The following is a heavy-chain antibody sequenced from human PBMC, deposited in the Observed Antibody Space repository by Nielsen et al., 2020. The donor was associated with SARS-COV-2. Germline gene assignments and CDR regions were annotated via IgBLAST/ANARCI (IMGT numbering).Heavy chain of an antibody. CDR2: IYYSGST. V-gene: IGHV4-31*02. J-gene: IGHJ5*02. CDR3: ARDRDIGATNGGRWFDP. D-gene: IGHD5-12*01. Sequence: WIRQPPGKGLEWIGYIYYSGSTFYNPSLKSRVTRSVDTSKNQFSLKLSSFTSADTAVYYSARDRDIGATNGGRWFDPWGQGTLVTVSS.